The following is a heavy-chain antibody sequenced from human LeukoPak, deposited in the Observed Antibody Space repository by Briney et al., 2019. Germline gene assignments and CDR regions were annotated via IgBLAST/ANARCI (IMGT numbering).Heavy chain of an antibody. CDR3: ASNSGWYGSYDAFDI. V-gene: IGHV3-74*01. CDR1: GFTFSSYW. CDR2: ISIDGSTT. D-gene: IGHD6-19*01. Sequence: GGSLRLSCVGSGFTFSSYWMHWVRQGPGKGLEWVSRISIDGSTTTYADSVKGRFTISRDNSKNTLYLQMNSLRAEDTAVYYCASNSGWYGSYDAFDIWGQGTMVTVSS. J-gene: IGHJ3*02.